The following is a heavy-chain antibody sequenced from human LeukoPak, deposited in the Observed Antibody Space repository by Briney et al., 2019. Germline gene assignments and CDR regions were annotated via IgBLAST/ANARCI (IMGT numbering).Heavy chain of an antibody. CDR1: GYTFTGYY. V-gene: IGHV1-46*01. D-gene: IGHD5-24*01. J-gene: IGHJ4*02. CDR3: AREKLGGYNPNGADY. Sequence: GASVKVSCKASGYTFTGYYMHWVRQAPGQGLEWMGIINPSGGSTSYAQKFQGRVTMTRDMSTSTVYMELSSLRSEDTAVYYCAREKLGGYNPNGADYWGQGTLVTVSS. CDR2: INPSGGST.